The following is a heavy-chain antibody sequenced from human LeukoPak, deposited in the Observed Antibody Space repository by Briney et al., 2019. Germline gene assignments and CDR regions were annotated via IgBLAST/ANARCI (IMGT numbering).Heavy chain of an antibody. CDR3: ANTASIAVAGGTTDAFDI. CDR1: GLTVNNFA. Sequence: GPSQTLSCAPSGLTVNNFAMSWVRHPPGDWREWVTSIVVSSRTSYPDSLKGRFTISRETSKNPLYLQINRLRAEDTAVYYCANTASIAVAGGTTDAFDIWGQGTMVTVSS. D-gene: IGHD6-19*01. V-gene: IGHV3-23*01. CDR2: IVVSSRTS. J-gene: IGHJ3*02.